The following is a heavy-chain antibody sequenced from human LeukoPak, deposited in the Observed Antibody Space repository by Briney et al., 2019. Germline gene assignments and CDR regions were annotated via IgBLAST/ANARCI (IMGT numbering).Heavy chain of an antibody. CDR2: IGAYNDNT. CDR3: ARVSREGAAAAPF. V-gene: IGHV1-18*01. Sequence: ASVKVSCKASGYTFTDYGMSWARQAPGQGLEWMGWIGAYNDNTNYAQKLQGRVTMTTDTSTSTAYMELRSLRSDDTAVYFCARVSREGAAAAPFWGQGTLVTVSS. J-gene: IGHJ4*02. CDR1: GYTFTDYG. D-gene: IGHD6-13*01.